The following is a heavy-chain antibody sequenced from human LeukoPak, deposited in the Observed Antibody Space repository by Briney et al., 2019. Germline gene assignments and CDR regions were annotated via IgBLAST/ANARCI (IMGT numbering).Heavy chain of an antibody. CDR3: AKDITPRYCSSTSCPYGGFDY. Sequence: GRSLRLSCAASGFTFSSYGMHWVRQAPGKGLEWVAVISYDGSNKYYADSVKGRFTISRDNSKNTLYLQMNSLRAEDTAVYYCAKDITPRYCSSTSCPYGGFDYWGQGTLVTVSS. J-gene: IGHJ4*02. CDR2: ISYDGSNK. CDR1: GFTFSSYG. V-gene: IGHV3-30*18. D-gene: IGHD2-2*01.